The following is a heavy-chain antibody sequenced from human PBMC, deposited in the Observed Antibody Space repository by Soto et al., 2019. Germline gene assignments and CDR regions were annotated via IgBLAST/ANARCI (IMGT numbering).Heavy chain of an antibody. V-gene: IGHV3-21*01. CDR1: GFTFSSYS. J-gene: IGHJ4*02. Sequence: GGSLRLSCAASGFTFSSYSMNWVRQAPGKGLEWVSSISSSSSYIYYADSVKGRFTISRDNAKNSLYLQMNSLRAEDTAVYYCAVDRHCTNGVCYSGYDFDYWGQGTLVTVSS. CDR3: AVDRHCTNGVCYSGYDFDY. CDR2: ISSSSSYI. D-gene: IGHD2-8*01.